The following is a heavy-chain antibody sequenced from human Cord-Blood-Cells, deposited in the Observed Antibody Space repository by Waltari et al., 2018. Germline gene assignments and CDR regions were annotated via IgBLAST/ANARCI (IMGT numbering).Heavy chain of an antibody. CDR2: INPIFGTA. CDR1: GGTFSSYA. J-gene: IGHJ4*02. Sequence: QVQLVPSGAEVTKPGSSVKVSCKGSGGTFSSYAISWVQTAPGQGLSWMGGINPIFGTANYARKFQGRVTITADKSTSTAYMELSSLRSEDTAVYYCLCSGYDYYFDYWGQGTLVTVSS. CDR3: LCSGYDYYFDY. V-gene: IGHV1-69*06. D-gene: IGHD5-12*01.